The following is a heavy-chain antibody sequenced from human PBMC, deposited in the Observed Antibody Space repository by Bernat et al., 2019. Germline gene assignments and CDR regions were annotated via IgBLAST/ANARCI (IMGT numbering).Heavy chain of an antibody. J-gene: IGHJ6*02. CDR3: ARVGELGVVNENGYYYGMDV. V-gene: IGHV3-33*01. CDR2: IWYDGSNK. Sequence: QVQLVESGGGVVQPGRSLRLSCAASGFTFSSYGMHWVRQAPGKGLEWLAVIWYDGSNKYYADSVKGRFTISRDNSKNTLYLQMNSLRAEDTAVYYCARVGELGVVNENGYYYGMDVWGQGTTVTVSS. D-gene: IGHD3-16*01. CDR1: GFTFSSYG.